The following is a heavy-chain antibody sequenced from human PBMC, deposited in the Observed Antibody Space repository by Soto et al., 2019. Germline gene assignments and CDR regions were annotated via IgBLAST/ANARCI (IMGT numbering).Heavy chain of an antibody. D-gene: IGHD6-19*01. J-gene: IGHJ4*02. Sequence: GGSLRLSCAASGFTFSSYWMHWVRQAPGKGLVWVSRINSDGSSTSYADSVKGRFTISRDNAKNTLYLQMNSLRAEDTAVYYWARGDHRSLYSSGWYKFDYWGQGTLVTVSS. CDR1: GFTFSSYW. V-gene: IGHV3-74*01. CDR3: ARGDHRSLYSSGWYKFDY. CDR2: INSDGSST.